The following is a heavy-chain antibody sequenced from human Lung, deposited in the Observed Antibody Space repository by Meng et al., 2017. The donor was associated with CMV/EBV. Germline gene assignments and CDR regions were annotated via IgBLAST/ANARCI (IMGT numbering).Heavy chain of an antibody. V-gene: IGHV3-30*04. CDR3: ARLGVVVPAAQTPAFDI. CDR2: ISYDGSNK. CDR1: GFTFSSYA. Sequence: RXXSLTCAASGFTFSSYAMHWVRQAPGKGLEWVAVISYDGSNKYYADSVKGRFTISRDNSKNTLYLQMNSLRAEDTAVYYCARLGVVVPAAQTPAFDIWGQGTXVTVSS. D-gene: IGHD2-2*01. J-gene: IGHJ3*02.